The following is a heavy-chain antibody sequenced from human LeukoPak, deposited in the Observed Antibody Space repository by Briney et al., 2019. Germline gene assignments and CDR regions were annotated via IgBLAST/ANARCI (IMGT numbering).Heavy chain of an antibody. V-gene: IGHV3-21*01. Sequence: GGSLRLSCAGSGFTFRRYNMNWVRQAPGKGPEWVSSISSSSNYISYADSLKGRFIVSRDNAKNSVDLQMNSLRAEDTAVYYCARDSIEDYYDSSGYFDYWGQGILVTVSS. CDR3: ARDSIEDYYDSSGYFDY. J-gene: IGHJ4*02. CDR2: ISSSSNYI. CDR1: GFTFRRYN. D-gene: IGHD3-22*01.